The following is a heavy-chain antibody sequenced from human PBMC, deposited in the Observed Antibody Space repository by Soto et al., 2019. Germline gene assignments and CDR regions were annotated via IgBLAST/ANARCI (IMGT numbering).Heavy chain of an antibody. CDR1: GYTFTSFV. D-gene: IGHD3-22*01. Sequence: QVQLVQSGAEVKKPGPSVKASCKASGYTFTSFVFNWVRQATGQGLEWMGWMNPNSGNTGYAQKFQGRVTMTRNTSISTAYMELSSLRSEDTAVYYCARASYDRNWFDPWGQGTLVTVSS. V-gene: IGHV1-8*01. CDR3: ARASYDRNWFDP. J-gene: IGHJ5*02. CDR2: MNPNSGNT.